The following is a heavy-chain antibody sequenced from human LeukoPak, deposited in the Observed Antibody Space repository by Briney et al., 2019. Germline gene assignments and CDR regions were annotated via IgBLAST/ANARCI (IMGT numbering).Heavy chain of an antibody. J-gene: IGHJ6*02. Sequence: PGGSLRLSCAASGFTFDDYAMHWVRQAPGKGLEWVSGISWNSGSIGYADSVKGRFTISRDNAKNSLYLQMNSLRAEDTAVYYCARVRIAAAYGMDVWGQGTTVTVSS. CDR2: ISWNSGSI. D-gene: IGHD6-13*01. CDR3: ARVRIAAAYGMDV. CDR1: GFTFDDYA. V-gene: IGHV3-9*01.